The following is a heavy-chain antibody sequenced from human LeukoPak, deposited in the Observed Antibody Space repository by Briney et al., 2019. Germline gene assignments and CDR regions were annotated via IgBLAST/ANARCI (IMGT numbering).Heavy chain of an antibody. Sequence: GSLRLSCAASGFTFSSYDMHWVRQATGKGLEWVSAIGTAGDTYYPGSVKGRFTISRENAKNSLYLQMNGLRAGDTAVYYCARAYRVRFQPLLYFDYWGQGTLVTVSS. J-gene: IGHJ4*02. CDR1: GFTFSSYD. V-gene: IGHV3-13*01. CDR3: ARAYRVRFQPLLYFDY. D-gene: IGHD2-8*01. CDR2: IGTAGDT.